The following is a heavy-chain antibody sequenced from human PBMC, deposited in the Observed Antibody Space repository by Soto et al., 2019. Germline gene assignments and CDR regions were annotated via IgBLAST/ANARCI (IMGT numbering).Heavy chain of an antibody. J-gene: IGHJ2*01. CDR1: GCSLSSSSYY. CDR2: IYYSGST. Sequence: PSGNPFLPRTVSGCSLSSSSYYLGWVRPPPGEGVGGVGSIYYSGSTYYNPSLKSRVTISVDTSKNQFSLKLSSVTAADTAVYYCARHPPRSDYDILTGYRYYWYFDLWGRGTLVTVSS. CDR3: ARHPPRSDYDILTGYRYYWYFDL. V-gene: IGHV4-39*01. D-gene: IGHD3-9*01.